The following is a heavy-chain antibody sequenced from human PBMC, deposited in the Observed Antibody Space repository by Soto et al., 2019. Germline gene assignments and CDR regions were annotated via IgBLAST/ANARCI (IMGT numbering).Heavy chain of an antibody. CDR3: ARDGYIGFAY. CDR1: GFTFSNYL. Sequence: GGSLRLSCAASGFTFSNYLMHWVRQGPGKGLVWVSRIDSDGSDTIYADSVKGRFTISRDNAKNTLFLQMHSLRAEDMGVYYCARDGYIGFAYWGQGTPVTVSS. J-gene: IGHJ4*02. CDR2: IDSDGSDT. D-gene: IGHD5-12*01. V-gene: IGHV3-74*01.